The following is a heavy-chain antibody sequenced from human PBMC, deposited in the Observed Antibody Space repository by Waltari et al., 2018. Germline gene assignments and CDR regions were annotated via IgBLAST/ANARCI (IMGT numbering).Heavy chain of an antibody. CDR1: GYSFTSYC. CDR2: IYPGDSDT. V-gene: IGHV5-51*03. Sequence: DVQLVPSGAEVKKPGESLKISCKCSGYSFTSYCIGWVRQLPGKGLAWMGIIYPGDSDTRDSPSFQGQVTISADKSISTAYLQWSSLKASDTAMYYCARELAYPGRDWFDPWGQGTLVTVSS. D-gene: IGHD1-26*01. CDR3: ARELAYPGRDWFDP. J-gene: IGHJ5*02.